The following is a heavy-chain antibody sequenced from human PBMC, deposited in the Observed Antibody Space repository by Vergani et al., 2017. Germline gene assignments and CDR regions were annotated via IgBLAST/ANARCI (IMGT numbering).Heavy chain of an antibody. CDR1: GGSFSGYY. V-gene: IGHV4-34*01. CDR2: INHSGST. D-gene: IGHD5-18*01. J-gene: IGHJ5*02. CDR3: ARRALDTAMYFDP. Sequence: QVQLQQWGAGLLKPSETLSLTCAVYGGSFSGYYWSWIRQPPGKGLEWIGEINHSGSTNYNPSLKSRVTISVDTSKNQFSRKLSAVTAAETAVYYCARRALDTAMYFDPWGQGTLVTVSS.